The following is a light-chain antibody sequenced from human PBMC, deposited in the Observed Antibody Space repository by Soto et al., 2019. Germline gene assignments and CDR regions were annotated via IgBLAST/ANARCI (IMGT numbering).Light chain of an antibody. CDR2: AAS. CDR1: QSISSY. CDR3: QQSYSTHLT. J-gene: IGKJ1*01. Sequence: DIQMTQSPSSLSASVGDRVTITCRASQSISSYLNWYQQKPGKAPKLLIYAASSLQSGVPSRFSGSGSGTDFTLTISSLQPEYFAAYYCQQSYSTHLTFGQGTKVDIK. V-gene: IGKV1-39*01.